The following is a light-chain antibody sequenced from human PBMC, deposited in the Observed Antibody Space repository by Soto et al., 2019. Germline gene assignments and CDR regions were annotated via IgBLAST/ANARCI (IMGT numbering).Light chain of an antibody. CDR3: QHYNSYSEA. CDR2: SAS. J-gene: IGKJ1*01. CDR1: QGIRND. Sequence: DIQMTQSPSSLSASVGDRVTITCRASQGIRNDLGWYQQKSGKAPKXLIYSASSLQSGVPSRFSGSGSGTELTLTISSLQPDDCATYYCQHYNSYSEAFGQGTKVDIK. V-gene: IGKV1-17*01.